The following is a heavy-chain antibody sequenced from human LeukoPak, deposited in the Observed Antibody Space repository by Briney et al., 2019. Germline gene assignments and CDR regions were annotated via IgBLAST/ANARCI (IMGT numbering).Heavy chain of an antibody. J-gene: IGHJ6*02. Sequence: SETLSLTCSVSGASINSYYWNWIRQPPGKGLEWIGYIYYNGNAYYNPSLKSRVTISVDRSKNQLSLNLTSVTAADTAVYYCARDLGMAASGVAVEIWGQGTTVTVSS. D-gene: IGHD6-13*01. CDR2: IYYNGNA. CDR1: GASINSYY. CDR3: ARDLGMAASGVAVEI. V-gene: IGHV4-59*01.